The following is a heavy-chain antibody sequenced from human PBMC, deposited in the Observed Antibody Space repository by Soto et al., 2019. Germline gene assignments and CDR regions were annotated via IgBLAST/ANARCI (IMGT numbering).Heavy chain of an antibody. V-gene: IGHV4-61*01. CDR3: ARVVSSYGRNWFDP. J-gene: IGHJ5*02. D-gene: IGHD5-18*01. Sequence: SETLSLTCTVSGGSVSSGSYYWSWIRQPPGKGLEWIGYIYYSGSTNYNPSLKSRVTISVDASKNQFSLKLSSVTAADTAVYYCARVVSSYGRNWFDPWGQGTLVTVSS. CDR2: IYYSGST. CDR1: GGSVSSGSYY.